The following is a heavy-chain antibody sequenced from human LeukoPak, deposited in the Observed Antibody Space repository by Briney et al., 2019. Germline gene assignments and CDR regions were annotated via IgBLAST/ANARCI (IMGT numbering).Heavy chain of an antibody. CDR1: GFTFSSYA. Sequence: PGGALRLSCAASGFTFSSYAMSWVRQAPGKGLEWASGISGSGGSTYYADSVKGRFTISRDNSKNTLYLQMNSLRAEDTAVYYCAKDDDSTGYPSYYFDYWGQGTLVTVSS. J-gene: IGHJ4*02. CDR3: AKDDDSTGYPSYYFDY. V-gene: IGHV3-23*01. D-gene: IGHD3-22*01. CDR2: ISGSGGST.